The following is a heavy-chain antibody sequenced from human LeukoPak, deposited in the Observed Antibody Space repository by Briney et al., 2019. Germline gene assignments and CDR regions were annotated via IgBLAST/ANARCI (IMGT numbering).Heavy chain of an antibody. J-gene: IGHJ4*02. CDR1: GFTFSSYW. Sequence: PGGSLRLSCTASGFTFSSYWMSWVRQAPGKGLEWVANIKKDGSEKYYVDSVKGRFTISRDNSKNTLYLQMNSLRAEDTAVYYCAKDRRAGSYDYWGQGTLVTVSS. CDR3: AKDRRAGSYDY. V-gene: IGHV3-7*03. CDR2: IKKDGSEK. D-gene: IGHD3-10*01.